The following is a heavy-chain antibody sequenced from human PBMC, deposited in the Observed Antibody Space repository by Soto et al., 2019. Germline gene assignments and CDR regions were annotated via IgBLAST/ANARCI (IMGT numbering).Heavy chain of an antibody. CDR2: MSPNNGHT. V-gene: IGHV1-8*01. J-gene: IGHJ2*01. Sequence: QVQLVQSRAEVKKPGASVTVSCKASGYTFTSHDINWVRQTTGQGLEWMGWMSPNNGHTGYAQNFQGRVSMTMNTSISTAYKEVTGLRSDDTAVYYCARRHNHDHAWYFDLWGRGTPLTVSS. D-gene: IGHD1-20*01. CDR1: GYTFTSHD. CDR3: ARRHNHDHAWYFDL.